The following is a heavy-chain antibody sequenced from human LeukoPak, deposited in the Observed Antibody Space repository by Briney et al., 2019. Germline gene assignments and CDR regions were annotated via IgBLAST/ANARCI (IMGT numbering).Heavy chain of an antibody. V-gene: IGHV7-4-1*02. CDR1: GYTFTSYA. Sequence: ASVKVSCKASGYTFTSYAMNWVRQAPGQGLEWMRWINTNTGNPTYAQGFTGRFVFSLDTSVSTAYLQISSLKAEDTAVYYCARGGAYSSSWYDYFDYWGQGTLVTVSS. CDR2: INTNTGNP. CDR3: ARGGAYSSSWYDYFDY. J-gene: IGHJ4*02. D-gene: IGHD6-13*01.